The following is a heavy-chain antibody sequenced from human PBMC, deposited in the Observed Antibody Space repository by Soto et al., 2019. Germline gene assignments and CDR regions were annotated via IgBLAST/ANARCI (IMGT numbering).Heavy chain of an antibody. CDR1: GFTFSDHY. D-gene: IGHD1-26*01. CDR3: ATGTVGAMDY. Sequence: GGSLRLSCAASGFTFSDHYMEWVRQAPGKGLEWVGRTRNKVDSYTTEYAASVRGRFTISRDDSKTSLYLQMNSLKTEDTALYDCATGTVGAMDYWGQGTLVTVSS. CDR2: TRNKVDSYTT. J-gene: IGHJ4*02. V-gene: IGHV3-72*01.